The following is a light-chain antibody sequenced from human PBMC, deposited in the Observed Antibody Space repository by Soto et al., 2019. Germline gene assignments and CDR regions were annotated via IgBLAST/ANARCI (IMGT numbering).Light chain of an antibody. Sequence: DIVMTQSPNSLAVSLGERATLNCKSSQSVLYTSNNKNNLAWYQHKPRQPPKLLIYWASTRDTGFPDRFSGSGSRKDFTLIISIQLAEDVAVYYFQQDYSTPLTLGGGTKVEIK. V-gene: IGKV4-1*01. CDR3: QQDYSTPLT. CDR2: WAS. CDR1: QSVLYTSNNKNN. J-gene: IGKJ4*01.